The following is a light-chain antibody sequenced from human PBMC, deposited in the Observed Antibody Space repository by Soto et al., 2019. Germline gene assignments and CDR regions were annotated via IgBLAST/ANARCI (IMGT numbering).Light chain of an antibody. CDR2: DAS. V-gene: IGKV3-20*01. CDR1: QTVRNNY. J-gene: IGKJ4*01. Sequence: EIVMTQSPATLSVSPGERATLSCRASQTVRNNYLAWYQQKPGQAPRLLIYDASSRATGIPDRFSGGGSGTDFTLTISRLEPEDFAVYYCQQFSSYPRTFGGGTKVDIK. CDR3: QQFSSYPRT.